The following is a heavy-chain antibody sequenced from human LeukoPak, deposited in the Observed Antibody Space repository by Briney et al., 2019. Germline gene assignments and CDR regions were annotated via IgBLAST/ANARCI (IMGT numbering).Heavy chain of an antibody. CDR2: IYYSGST. J-gene: IGHJ4*02. CDR3: ARLGIYAPFDY. V-gene: IGHV4-39*01. D-gene: IGHD3-16*01. Sequence: SETLSLTCTVSGGSISGSSYYWGWIRQPPGKGLEWIGSIYYSGSTYYKPSLKSRVTISVEMSKNQFSLKLTSVTAADTAVYYCARLGIYAPFDYWVQGTLVTVSS. CDR1: GGSISGSSYY.